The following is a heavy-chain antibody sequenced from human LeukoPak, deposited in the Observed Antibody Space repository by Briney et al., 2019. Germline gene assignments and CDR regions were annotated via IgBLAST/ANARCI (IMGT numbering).Heavy chain of an antibody. CDR3: ARKRITMVRGQNDAFDI. CDR2: INAGNGNT. V-gene: IGHV1-3*01. Sequence: ASVKVSRKASGYTFTSYAMHWVRQAPGQRLEWMGWINAGNGNTKYSQKFQGRVTITRDTSASTAYMELSSLRSEGTAVYYCARKRITMVRGQNDAFDIWGQGTMVTVSS. D-gene: IGHD3-10*01. CDR1: GYTFTSYA. J-gene: IGHJ3*02.